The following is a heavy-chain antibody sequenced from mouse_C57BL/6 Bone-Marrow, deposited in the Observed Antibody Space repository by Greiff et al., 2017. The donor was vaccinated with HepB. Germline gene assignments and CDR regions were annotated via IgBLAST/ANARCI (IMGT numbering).Heavy chain of an antibody. J-gene: IGHJ3*01. CDR1: GFTFSSYA. Sequence: EVHLVESGGGLVKPGGSLKLSCAASGFTFSSYAMSWVRQTPEKRLEWVATISDGGSYTYYPDNVKGRFTISRDNAKNNLYLQMSHLKSEDTAMYYCARDAWGQGTLVTVSA. CDR2: ISDGGSYT. V-gene: IGHV5-4*01. CDR3: ARDA.